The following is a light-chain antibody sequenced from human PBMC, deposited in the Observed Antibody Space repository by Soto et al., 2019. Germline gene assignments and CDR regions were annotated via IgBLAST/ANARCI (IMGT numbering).Light chain of an antibody. J-gene: IGKJ2*01. Sequence: DIQMTQSPPSLSASVGDRVTITCRASQSINSYLNWYQQKPGKAPDLLIYVASSLQSGVPSRFSGSGSWTDFTLTISSLQPEDSATYYCQQSYSVPYTFGQGTKMEIK. CDR1: QSINSY. CDR2: VAS. CDR3: QQSYSVPYT. V-gene: IGKV1-39*01.